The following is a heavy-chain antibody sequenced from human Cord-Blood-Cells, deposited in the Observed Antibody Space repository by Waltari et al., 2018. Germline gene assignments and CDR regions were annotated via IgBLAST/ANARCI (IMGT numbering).Heavy chain of an antibody. V-gene: IGHV1-2*02. Sequence: QVQLVQSGAEVKKPGASVNVSCKASGYTFTGYYMHWVRQAPGQGLEWMGWINPNSGGTNYAQKFQGRVTMTRDTAISTAYMELSRLRSDDTAVYYCARVKPPAAGTAFDIWGQGTMVTVSS. CDR2: INPNSGGT. J-gene: IGHJ3*02. CDR1: GYTFTGYY. D-gene: IGHD6-13*01. CDR3: ARVKPPAAGTAFDI.